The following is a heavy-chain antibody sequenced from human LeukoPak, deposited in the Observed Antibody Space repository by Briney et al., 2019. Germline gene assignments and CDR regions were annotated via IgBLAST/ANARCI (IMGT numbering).Heavy chain of an antibody. CDR1: GYTFTGYC. D-gene: IGHD6-6*01. CDR3: ARRNIAARTFDY. V-gene: IGHV1-8*02. CDR2: MNPNSGNT. Sequence: ASVKVSCKASGYTFTGYCMHWVRQATGQGLEWMGWMNPNSGNTGYAQKFQGRVTMTRNTSISTAYMELSSLRSEDTAVYYCARRNIAARTFDYWGQGTLVTVSS. J-gene: IGHJ4*02.